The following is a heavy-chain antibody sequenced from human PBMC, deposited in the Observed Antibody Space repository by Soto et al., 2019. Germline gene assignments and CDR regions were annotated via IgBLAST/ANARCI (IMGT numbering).Heavy chain of an antibody. CDR2: MNPNSGNT. J-gene: IGHJ6*03. Sequence: ASVKVSCKASGYTFTSYDINWVRQATGQGLEWMGWMNPNSGNTGYAQKFQGRVTMTRNTSISTAYMELSSLRSEDTAVYYCARDDKWLRPGGGYYYYMDVWGKGTTVTVSS. CDR3: ARDDKWLRPGGGYYYYMDV. D-gene: IGHD5-12*01. V-gene: IGHV1-8*01. CDR1: GYTFTSYD.